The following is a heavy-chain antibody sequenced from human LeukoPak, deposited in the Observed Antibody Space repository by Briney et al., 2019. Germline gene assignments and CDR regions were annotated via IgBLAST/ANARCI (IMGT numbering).Heavy chain of an antibody. V-gene: IGHV3-30-3*01. Sequence: GGSLRLSCAASGFTFSSYAMHWVRQAPGKGLEWVAVISYDGSNKYYADSVKGRFTISRDNSKNTLYLQMNSMRAEDTAVYYCARDNDGAAAGSFDYWGQGTLVTVSS. CDR2: ISYDGSNK. CDR3: ARDNDGAAAGSFDY. J-gene: IGHJ4*02. CDR1: GFTFSSYA. D-gene: IGHD6-13*01.